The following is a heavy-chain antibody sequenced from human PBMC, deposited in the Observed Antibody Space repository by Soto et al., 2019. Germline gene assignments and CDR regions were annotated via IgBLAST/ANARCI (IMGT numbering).Heavy chain of an antibody. D-gene: IGHD2-15*01. J-gene: IGHJ6*03. Sequence: EVQLVESGGGLVQPGRSLRLSCAASGFTFDDYAMHWVRQAPGKGLEWVSGISWNSGSIGYADSVKGRFTISRDNAKNALYLQMNSLRAEDTALYYCEKDIRYCSGGSCSYYYYYMDVWGKGTTVTVSS. CDR1: GFTFDDYA. CDR2: ISWNSGSI. CDR3: EKDIRYCSGGSCSYYYYYMDV. V-gene: IGHV3-9*01.